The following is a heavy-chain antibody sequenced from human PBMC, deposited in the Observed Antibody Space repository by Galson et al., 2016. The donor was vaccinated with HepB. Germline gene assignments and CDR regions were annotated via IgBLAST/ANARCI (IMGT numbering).Heavy chain of an antibody. CDR3: TKDLRPGGADV. D-gene: IGHD3-16*01. CDR1: GFIFGNYW. J-gene: IGHJ6*02. Sequence: SLRLSCAASGFIFGNYWMHWVRQAPGKGLEWVSGILLGGGKAGYADSVQGRFTISRDNAKNSLYLQMNSLRVDDTALYFCTKDLRPGGADVWGQGTTVTVSS. CDR2: ILLGGGKA. V-gene: IGHV3-9*01.